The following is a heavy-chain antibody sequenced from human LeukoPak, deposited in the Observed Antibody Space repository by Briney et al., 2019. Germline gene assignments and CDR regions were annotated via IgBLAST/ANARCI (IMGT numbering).Heavy chain of an antibody. CDR1: GFSLSTYS. V-gene: IGHV3-21*01. J-gene: IGHJ6*03. CDR3: ARAGSGTTYYYYYYMDV. Sequence: GGSLRLSCAASGFSLSTYSMNWVRQAPGKGLEWVSSISSSSSYIYYADSVKGRFTISRDNAKNSLYLQMNTLRAEDTSVYYCARAGSGTTYYYYYYMDVWGKGTTVTVSS. CDR2: ISSSSSYI. D-gene: IGHD3-10*01.